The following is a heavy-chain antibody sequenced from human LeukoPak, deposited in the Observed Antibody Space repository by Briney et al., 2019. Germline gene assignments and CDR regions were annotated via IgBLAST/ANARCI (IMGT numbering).Heavy chain of an antibody. J-gene: IGHJ4*02. Sequence: PSETLSLTCTVSGGSISSSSYYWGWIRQPPGKGLEWIGSIYYSGSTYYNPSLKSRVTISVDTSKNQFSLKLSSVTAADTAVYYCARVRYPGGCWGQGTLVTVSS. CDR1: GGSISSSSYY. V-gene: IGHV4-39*07. CDR3: ARVRYPGGC. D-gene: IGHD3-10*01. CDR2: IYYSGST.